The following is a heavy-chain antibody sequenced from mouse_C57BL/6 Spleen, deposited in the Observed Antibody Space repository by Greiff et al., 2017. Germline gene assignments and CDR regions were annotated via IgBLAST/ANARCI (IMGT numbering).Heavy chain of an antibody. Sequence: VKLMESGAELVKPGASVKLSCKASGYTFTEYTIHWVKQRSGQGLEWIGWFYPGSGSIKYNEKFKDKATLTADKSSSTVYMELSRLTSEDSAVYFCARHEVGYGYDGEFAYWGQGTLVTVSA. CDR2: FYPGSGSI. CDR1: GYTFTEYT. J-gene: IGHJ3*01. V-gene: IGHV1-62-2*01. D-gene: IGHD2-2*01. CDR3: ARHEVGYGYDGEFAY.